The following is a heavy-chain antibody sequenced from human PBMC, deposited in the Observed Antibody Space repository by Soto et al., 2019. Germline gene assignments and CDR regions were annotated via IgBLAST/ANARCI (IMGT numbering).Heavy chain of an antibody. Sequence: PGGSLRLSCAASGFTFDDYAMHWVRQAPGKGLEWVSLISWDGGSTYYADSVKGRFTISRDNSKNSLYLQMNSLRAEDTALYYCAKDRGGGNSAGGMDVWGQGTTVTVSS. J-gene: IGHJ6*02. CDR3: AKDRGGGNSAGGMDV. D-gene: IGHD2-21*02. V-gene: IGHV3-43D*03. CDR2: ISWDGGST. CDR1: GFTFDDYA.